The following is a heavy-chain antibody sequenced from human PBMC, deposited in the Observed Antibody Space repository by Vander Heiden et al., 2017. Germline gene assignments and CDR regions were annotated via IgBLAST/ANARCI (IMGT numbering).Heavy chain of an antibody. V-gene: IGHV3-33*01. D-gene: IGHD3-16*01. Sequence: QVQLVESEGGVVQPGGALRLAWVASGFRFSGINMHWVRQAPGKGLELVAIIWYDGSNKFYIDSVKGRFTISRDNSMNTVYLHMDSLRAEDTAIYYCARDDGGLLDFWGQGTLVTVSS. CDR1: GFRFSGIN. J-gene: IGHJ4*02. CDR3: ARDDGGLLDF. CDR2: IWYDGSNK.